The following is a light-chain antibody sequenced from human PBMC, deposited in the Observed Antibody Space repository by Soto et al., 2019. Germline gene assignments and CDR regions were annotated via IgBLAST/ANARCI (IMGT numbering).Light chain of an antibody. CDR1: QSVSSSY. CDR2: GAS. V-gene: IGKV3-20*01. J-gene: IGKJ4*01. CDR3: QQYGSSP. Sequence: EIVLTQSACTLSLSPGERATLSWRASQSVSSSYLAWYHQKPGQAPRLLIYGASSRATGIPDRFSGSGSGTDFTLTISRLEPEDFAVYYCQQYGSSPFGGGTKVDIK.